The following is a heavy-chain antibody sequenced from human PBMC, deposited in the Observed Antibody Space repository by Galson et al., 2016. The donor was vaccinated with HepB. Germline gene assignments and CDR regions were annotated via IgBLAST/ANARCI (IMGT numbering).Heavy chain of an antibody. Sequence: QSGAEVKKPGESLRISCKGSGYSFTSYWISWVRQMPGKGLEWMGRIDPTDSYTNYNPSFQGHVTISVDKSISTAYLQWSSLKASDTAIYYCGRHARHPVYCSPTDCYLNFWGQGSLVTVSS. D-gene: IGHD2-15*01. CDR3: GRHARHPVYCSPTDCYLNF. CDR2: IDPTDSYT. V-gene: IGHV5-10-1*01. CDR1: GYSFTSYW. J-gene: IGHJ4*02.